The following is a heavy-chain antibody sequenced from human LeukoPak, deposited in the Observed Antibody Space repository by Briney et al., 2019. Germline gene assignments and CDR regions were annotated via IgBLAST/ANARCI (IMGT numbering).Heavy chain of an antibody. Sequence: GGSLRLSCAASGFTFSSYGMHWVRQAPGKGLEWVAFIRYDGSNKYYADSVKGRFTISRDNSKNTLYLQVNSLRAEDTAVYYCSMVYYGRGDYWGQGTLVTVSS. CDR3: SMVYYGRGDY. D-gene: IGHD3-10*01. CDR1: GFTFSSYG. CDR2: IRYDGSNK. J-gene: IGHJ4*02. V-gene: IGHV3-30*02.